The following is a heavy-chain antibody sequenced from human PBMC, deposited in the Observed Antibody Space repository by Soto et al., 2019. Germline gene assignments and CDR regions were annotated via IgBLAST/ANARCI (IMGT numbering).Heavy chain of an antibody. CDR2: IYYSEST. CDR3: AREGAAAGNLDY. Sequence: SQTLSLTCTVSGGSISSYYLSWIQQPPGKGLEWIGYIYYSESTNYHPSLKSRVTISVDTSKNQFSLNLSSVTAADTAVYYCAREGAAAGNLDYWGQGTLVTVSS. V-gene: IGHV4-59*01. J-gene: IGHJ4*02. CDR1: GGSISSYY. D-gene: IGHD6-13*01.